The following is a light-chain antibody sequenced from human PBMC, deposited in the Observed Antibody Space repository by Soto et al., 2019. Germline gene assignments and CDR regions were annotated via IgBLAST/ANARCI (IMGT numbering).Light chain of an antibody. Sequence: DIVVTPSPPSLPVTPGEPASISCRSSESLLHSNGNNYLDWYLQKPGQSPQLLIYLGSTRASGVPDRFGGSGSGTDFMLNFSSVETEDGVVYYCMEAVKSPGTFGQGTKVDIK. CDR1: ESLLHSNGNNY. CDR3: MEAVKSPGT. CDR2: LGS. V-gene: IGKV2-28*01. J-gene: IGKJ1*01.